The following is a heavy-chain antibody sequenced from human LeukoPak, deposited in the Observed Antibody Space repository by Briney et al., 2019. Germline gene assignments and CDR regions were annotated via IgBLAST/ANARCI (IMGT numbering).Heavy chain of an antibody. CDR3: ARDRRGDSSSWNWYFDL. V-gene: IGHV4-31*03. D-gene: IGHD6-13*01. CDR1: GGSISSGGYY. Sequence: SETLALTCTVCGGSISSGGYYWRWIRQHPGKGLEWILYIYYSGSTYYNPSLKSRVTLSVDTSKNQFSLKVRSVTAADTAVYYCARDRRGDSSSWNWYFDLWGRGTLVTVSS. CDR2: IYYSGST. J-gene: IGHJ2*01.